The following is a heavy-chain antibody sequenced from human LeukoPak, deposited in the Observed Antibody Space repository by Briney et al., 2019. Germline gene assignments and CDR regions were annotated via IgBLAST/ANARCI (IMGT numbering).Heavy chain of an antibody. D-gene: IGHD3-3*01. Sequence: PSETLSLTCTVSGGSISSYYWSWIWQPPGKGLEWIGYIYYSGSTNYNPSLKSRVTISVDTSKNQFSLKLSSVTAADTAVYYCARAPGDFWSRSLHMDVWGKGTTVTVSS. CDR1: GGSISSYY. J-gene: IGHJ6*03. CDR3: ARAPGDFWSRSLHMDV. CDR2: IYYSGST. V-gene: IGHV4-59*01.